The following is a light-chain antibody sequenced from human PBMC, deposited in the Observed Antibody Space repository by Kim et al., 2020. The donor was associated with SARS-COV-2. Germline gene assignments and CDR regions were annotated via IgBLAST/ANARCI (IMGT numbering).Light chain of an antibody. J-gene: IGKJ2*01. V-gene: IGKV3-15*01. Sequence: GSPGERATRACRASQSVSSSLAWYQQRPGQAPRLLIYGASTRATGIPARFSGSGSGTEFTLTISSLQSEDFALYYCQQYKKWPPHTFGQGTKLEI. CDR2: GAS. CDR1: QSVSSS. CDR3: QQYKKWPPHT.